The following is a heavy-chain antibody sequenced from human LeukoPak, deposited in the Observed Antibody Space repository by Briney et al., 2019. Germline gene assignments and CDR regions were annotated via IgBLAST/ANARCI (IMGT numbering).Heavy chain of an antibody. CDR3: ARGLQLWSNDAFDI. D-gene: IGHD5-18*01. CDR2: ISAYNGNT. CDR1: GYTFTSYG. J-gene: IGHJ3*02. V-gene: IGHV1-18*04. Sequence: ASVKVSCKASGYTFTSYGISWVRQAPGQGLEWMGWISAYNGNTNYAQKLQGRVTMTIDTSTSTAYMELRSLRSDDTAVYYCARGLQLWSNDAFDIWGQGTTVTVSS.